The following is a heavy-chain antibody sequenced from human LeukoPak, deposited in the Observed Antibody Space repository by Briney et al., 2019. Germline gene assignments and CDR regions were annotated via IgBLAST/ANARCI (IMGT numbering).Heavy chain of an antibody. V-gene: IGHV3-7*01. CDR3: ARDEGNYNDY. Sequence: GVSLRLSCAASEFTFSRYWMSWVRQAPGKGLEWVANIKEDGSDKYYVDSVKGRFTISRDNAKKSLYLQMNSLRAEDTAVYFCARDEGNYNDYWGQGTLVTVSS. J-gene: IGHJ4*02. D-gene: IGHD6-13*01. CDR1: EFTFSRYW. CDR2: IKEDGSDK.